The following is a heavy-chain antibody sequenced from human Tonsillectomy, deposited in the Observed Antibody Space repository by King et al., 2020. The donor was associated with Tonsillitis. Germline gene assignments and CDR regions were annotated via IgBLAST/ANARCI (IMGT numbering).Heavy chain of an antibody. CDR1: GFTFSSYG. D-gene: IGHD2-15*01. CDR2: IRYDGSNN. V-gene: IGHV3-30*02. Sequence: HVQLVESGGGVVQPGGSLRISCAASGFTFSSYGMHWVRQATGKGLEWVAFIRYDGSNNYYADSVKGRFTISRDNSKNTLYLQMNSLRAEDTAVYYCAKPALFKDLCIDYWGQGTLVTVSS. CDR3: AKPALFKDLCIDY. J-gene: IGHJ4*02.